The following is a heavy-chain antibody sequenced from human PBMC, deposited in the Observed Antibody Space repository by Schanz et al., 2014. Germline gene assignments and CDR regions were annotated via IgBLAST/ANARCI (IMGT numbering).Heavy chain of an antibody. V-gene: IGHV1-69*09. D-gene: IGHD3-10*01. CDR1: GYTFTSDS. Sequence: QVQLVQSGAEVKKPGASVKVSCKASGYTFTSDSMHWVRQAPGQGLEWMGRIIPILGIATYAQKFQGRVTITADKSTSTASMELSSLTSEDTAVHYCARGRGFYDYWGQGTLVTVSS. CDR3: ARGRGFYDY. J-gene: IGHJ4*02. CDR2: IIPILGIA.